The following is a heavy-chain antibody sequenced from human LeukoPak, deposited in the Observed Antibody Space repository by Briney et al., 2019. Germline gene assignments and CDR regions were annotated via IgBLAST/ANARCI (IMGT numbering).Heavy chain of an antibody. J-gene: IGHJ4*02. CDR1: GFTFSSYG. CDR3: ARDSGSGWPD. Sequence: PGGSLRLSCAASGFTFSSYGMHWVRQAPGKGLEWVAVISYDGSNKYHADSVKGRFTISRDNSKNTLYLQMNSLRAEDTAVYYCARDSGSGWPDWGRGTLVTVSS. V-gene: IGHV3-30*03. D-gene: IGHD3-10*01. CDR2: ISYDGSNK.